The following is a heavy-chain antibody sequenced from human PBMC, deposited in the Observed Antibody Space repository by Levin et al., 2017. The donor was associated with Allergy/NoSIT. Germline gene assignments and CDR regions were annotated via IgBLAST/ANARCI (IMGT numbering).Heavy chain of an antibody. CDR1: GVSISNGNFS. J-gene: IGHJ4*02. V-gene: IGHV4-30-2*01. CDR3: AREFFRGVPYFDY. D-gene: IGHD3-10*01. CDR2: IYHSGGT. Sequence: SETLSLTCAVSGVSISNGNFSWSWFRQPPGRGLEWIGYIYHSGGTYYNPSLKSRVTMSGDRSKNQFSLRLTSVTAADTAVYYSAREFFRGVPYFDYWGQGALVTVSS.